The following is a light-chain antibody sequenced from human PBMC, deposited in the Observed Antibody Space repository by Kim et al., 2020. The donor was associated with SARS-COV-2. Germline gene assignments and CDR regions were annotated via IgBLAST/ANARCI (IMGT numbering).Light chain of an antibody. J-gene: IGLJ2*01. CDR3: SSYAGRNNLI. Sequence: QSALTQPPSASGSPGQSVTLSCTGTSSDVGGYNHVSWYQQHPGKAPKIMIYEVSKRPSGVPDRFSGSKSGNTASLTVSGLQADDEADYYCSSYAGRNNLIFGGGTKLTVL. CDR2: EVS. CDR1: SSDVGGYNH. V-gene: IGLV2-8*01.